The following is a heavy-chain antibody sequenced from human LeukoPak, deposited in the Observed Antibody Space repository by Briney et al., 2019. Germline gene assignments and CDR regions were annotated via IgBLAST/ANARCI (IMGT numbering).Heavy chain of an antibody. CDR1: GFTFDDYA. V-gene: IGHV3-43*02. J-gene: IGHJ4*02. CDR3: AKARWEPNFDY. Sequence: QPGGSLRLSCAASGFTFDDYAMHWVRQGPGKSLEWVSLINENGDIAYYGDSVRGRFTVSRDNAKNSLYLQMNSLTTEDTALYYCAKARWEPNFDYWGQGTLVTVSS. CDR2: INENGDIA. D-gene: IGHD1-26*01.